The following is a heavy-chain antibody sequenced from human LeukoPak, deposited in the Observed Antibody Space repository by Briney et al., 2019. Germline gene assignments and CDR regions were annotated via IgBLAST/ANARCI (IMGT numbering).Heavy chain of an antibody. V-gene: IGHV1-18*01. J-gene: IGHJ5*02. Sequence: VASVKVSCKASGYTFTSYGISWVRQAPGQGLEWMGWISAYNGNTNYAQKLQGRVTMTTDTSTSTAYMELRSLRSDDTAVYYCARVIRIAVVPAAREYNWFDPWGQGTLVTVSS. D-gene: IGHD2-2*01. CDR3: ARVIRIAVVPAAREYNWFDP. CDR1: GYTFTSYG. CDR2: ISAYNGNT.